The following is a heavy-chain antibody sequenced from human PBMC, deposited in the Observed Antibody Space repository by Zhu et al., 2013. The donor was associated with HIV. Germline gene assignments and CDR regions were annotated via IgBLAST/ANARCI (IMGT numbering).Heavy chain of an antibody. D-gene: IGHD2-15*01. Sequence: QVQLVQSGAEVKKPGSSVKVSCKASGGTFSSYTISWVRQAPGQGLEWMGRIIPILGIANYAQKFQGRVTITADKSTSTAYMELSSLRSEDTAVYYCARDRRCSGGSCYFPDQPQGWFDPWGRGNPGHRLL. V-gene: IGHV1-69*08. CDR1: GGTFSSYT. CDR3: ARDRRCSGGSCYFPDQPQGWFDP. CDR2: IIPILGIA. J-gene: IGHJ5*02.